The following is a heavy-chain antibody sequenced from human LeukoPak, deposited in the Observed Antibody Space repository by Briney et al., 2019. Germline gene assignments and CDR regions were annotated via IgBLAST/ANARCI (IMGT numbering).Heavy chain of an antibody. D-gene: IGHD3-3*01. CDR3: TTPQLGYDFWSGYYRADKFDY. CDR2: IKSKTDGGTT. CDR1: GFTFSNAW. V-gene: IGHV3-15*01. Sequence: GGSLRLSCAASGFTFSNAWMSWVRQAPGKGLEWVGRIKSKTDGGTTDYAAPVKGRFTISRDDSKNTLYLQMNSLKTEDTAVYYCTTPQLGYDFWSGYYRADKFDYWAREPWSPSPQ. J-gene: IGHJ4*02.